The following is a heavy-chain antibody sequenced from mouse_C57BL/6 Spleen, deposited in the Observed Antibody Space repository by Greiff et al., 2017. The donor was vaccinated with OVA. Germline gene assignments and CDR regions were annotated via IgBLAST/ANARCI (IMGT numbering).Heavy chain of an antibody. D-gene: IGHD1-1*01. CDR3: ARPLTTVVATRGAMDY. V-gene: IGHV3-6*01. Sequence: DVKLQESGPGLVKPSQSLSLTCSVTGYSITSGYYWHWIRQFPGNKLEWMGYISYDGSNNYNPSLKNRISITRDTSKNQFFLKLNSVTTEDTATYYCARPLTTVVATRGAMDYWGQGTSVTVSS. CDR2: ISYDGSN. CDR1: GYSITSGYY. J-gene: IGHJ4*01.